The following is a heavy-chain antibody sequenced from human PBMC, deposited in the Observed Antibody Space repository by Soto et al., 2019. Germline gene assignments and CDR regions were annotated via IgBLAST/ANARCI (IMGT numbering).Heavy chain of an antibody. Sequence: PGESLKLSCKGSGYSFSSSWLGWVRQMPGKGLEWMAIIYPGNSDTRYSPSFQGQVTISADKSISTAYLQWSSLKASDTAMYYCARRSYGDYWWFDPWGQGTLVTVSS. CDR2: IYPGNSDT. J-gene: IGHJ5*02. CDR1: GYSFSSSW. CDR3: ARRSYGDYWWFDP. V-gene: IGHV5-51*01. D-gene: IGHD4-17*01.